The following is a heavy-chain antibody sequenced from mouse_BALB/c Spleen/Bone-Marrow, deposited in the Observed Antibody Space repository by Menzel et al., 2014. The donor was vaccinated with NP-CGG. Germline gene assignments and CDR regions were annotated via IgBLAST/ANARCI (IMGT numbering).Heavy chain of an antibody. D-gene: IGHD1-1*01. V-gene: IGHV7-3*02. J-gene: IGHJ1*01. CDR3: ARDNGSSPSYWFFNV. CDR2: IRNEANGYTT. CDR1: GFTFTDYY. Sequence: DVHLVESGGGLVQPGGSLRLSCATSGFTFTDYYMTWVRQPSGKALEWLSFIRNEANGYTTEYGASVKGRFTISRDNSQSILYLQMNTLRTEDSATYYCARDNGSSPSYWFFNVWGAGTTVTVSS.